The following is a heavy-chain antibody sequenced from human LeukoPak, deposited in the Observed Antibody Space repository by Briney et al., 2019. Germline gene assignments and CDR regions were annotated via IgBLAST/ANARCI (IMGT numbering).Heavy chain of an antibody. V-gene: IGHV4-59*05. Sequence: SETLSLTCSVSSGSMSSYYWTWIRQPPGKGLEYIGSIYYSGSTYYNPSLKSRVTISVDTSKNQFSLKLSSVTAADTAVYYCARRGGYCSGVSCLSWFDPWGQGTLVTVSS. CDR1: SGSMSSYY. CDR3: ARRGGYCSGVSCLSWFDP. CDR2: IYYSGST. J-gene: IGHJ5*02. D-gene: IGHD2-15*01.